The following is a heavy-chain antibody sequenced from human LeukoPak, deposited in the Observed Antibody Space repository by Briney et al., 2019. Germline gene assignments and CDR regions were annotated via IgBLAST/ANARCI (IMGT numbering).Heavy chain of an antibody. CDR3: ARRRENDSSGYYHTKTYYFDY. D-gene: IGHD3-22*01. Sequence: SETLSLTCTVSGGSISSSSYYWGWIRQPPGKGLEWIGSIYYSGSTYYNPSLKSRVTISVDTSKNQFSLKLSSVTAADTAVYYCARRRENDSSGYYHTKTYYFDYWGQGTLVTVSS. J-gene: IGHJ4*02. CDR2: IYYSGST. CDR1: GGSISSSSYY. V-gene: IGHV4-39*07.